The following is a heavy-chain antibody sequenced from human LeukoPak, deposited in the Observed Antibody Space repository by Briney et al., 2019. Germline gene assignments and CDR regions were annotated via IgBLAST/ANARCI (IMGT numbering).Heavy chain of an antibody. Sequence: PGGSLRLSCAASGFTFSSYSMNWVRQAPGKGLEWVSSISSSSSYIYYADSVKGRFTISRDNAKNSLYLQMNRLRAEDTAVYYCARANTSCLDYWGQGTLVTVSS. CDR2: ISSSSSYI. CDR1: GFTFSSYS. D-gene: IGHD2-2*01. J-gene: IGHJ4*02. V-gene: IGHV3-21*01. CDR3: ARANTSCLDY.